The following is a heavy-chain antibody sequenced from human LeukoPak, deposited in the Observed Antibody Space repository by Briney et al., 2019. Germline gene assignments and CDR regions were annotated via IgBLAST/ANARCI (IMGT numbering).Heavy chain of an antibody. D-gene: IGHD6-19*01. V-gene: IGHV3-33*01. Sequence: GGSLRLSCAASGFTFSNHGMHWVRQAPGKGLEWVAVISYDGRNKFFSDSVKGRFTISRDNSKSTLYLQINSLRAEDTAVYYCARDPTARIAVPDYWGQGTLVTASS. CDR1: GFTFSNHG. J-gene: IGHJ4*02. CDR2: ISYDGRNK. CDR3: ARDPTARIAVPDY.